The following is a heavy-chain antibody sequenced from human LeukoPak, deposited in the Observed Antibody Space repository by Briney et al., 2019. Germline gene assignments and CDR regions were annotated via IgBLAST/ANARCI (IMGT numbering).Heavy chain of an antibody. Sequence: GGSLILSCAASGFTFSSYGMHWVRQAPGKGLEWVAVIWYDGSNKYYADSVKGRFTISRGNSKNTLYLQMNSLRAEDTAVYYCAREADYYDSSGYSDAFDIWGQGTMVTVSS. D-gene: IGHD3-22*01. V-gene: IGHV3-33*01. CDR2: IWYDGSNK. CDR3: AREADYYDSSGYSDAFDI. J-gene: IGHJ3*02. CDR1: GFTFSSYG.